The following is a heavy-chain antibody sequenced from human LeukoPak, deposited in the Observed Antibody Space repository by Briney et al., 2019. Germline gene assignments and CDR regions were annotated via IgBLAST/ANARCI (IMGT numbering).Heavy chain of an antibody. D-gene: IGHD3-3*01. J-gene: IGHJ4*02. Sequence: GGSLRLSCAASGFTFSSYAMSWVRQAPGKGLEWVSAISGSGGSTYYADSVKGRFTISRDNSKNTLYLQMNSLRAEDTAVCYCAKCEDYDFWSGYYGYFDYWGQGTLVTVSS. CDR2: ISGSGGST. CDR1: GFTFSSYA. V-gene: IGHV3-23*01. CDR3: AKCEDYDFWSGYYGYFDY.